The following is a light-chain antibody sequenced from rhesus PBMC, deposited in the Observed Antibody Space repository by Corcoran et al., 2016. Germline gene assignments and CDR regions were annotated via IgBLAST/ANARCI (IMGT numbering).Light chain of an antibody. Sequence: DIQMTQSPSSLSASVGDRVTITCRASENVNNYLNWYQQKPGKAPKRLIYKESILQSGAPTRFSGTGSGTDYTFTISSLQPEDGATYYCQHGYGTPWTFGQGTKVEIK. CDR3: QHGYGTPWT. CDR2: KES. J-gene: IGKJ1*01. V-gene: IGKV1-74*01. CDR1: ENVNNY.